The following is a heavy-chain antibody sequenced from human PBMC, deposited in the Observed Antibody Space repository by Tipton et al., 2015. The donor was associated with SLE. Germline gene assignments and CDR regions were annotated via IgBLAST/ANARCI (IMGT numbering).Heavy chain of an antibody. V-gene: IGHV3-11*05. Sequence: SLRLSCAASGFTFSDYYMSWIRQAPGKGLEWVSYISSSSSYTNYADSVKGRFTISRDNAKNSLYLQMNSLRAEDTAVYYCARADYDFWSGYAPDGMDVWGQGTTVTVSS. CDR3: ARADYDFWSGYAPDGMDV. D-gene: IGHD3-3*01. CDR2: ISSSSSYT. J-gene: IGHJ6*02. CDR1: GFTFSDYY.